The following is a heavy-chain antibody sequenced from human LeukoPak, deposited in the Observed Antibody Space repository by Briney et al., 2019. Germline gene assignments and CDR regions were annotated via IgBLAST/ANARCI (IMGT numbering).Heavy chain of an antibody. CDR3: ARRGYYVSSGYYGY. J-gene: IGHJ4*02. D-gene: IGHD3-22*01. CDR2: IYPGDSDT. Sequence: GKSLKISCKGPGYSFTSYRIGWVRQMPGKGLEGMGIIYPGDSDTRYSPSFQGQVTISADKSISTAYLQWSSLKASDTAMYYCARRGYYVSSGYYGYWGQGTLVTVSS. CDR1: GYSFTSYR. V-gene: IGHV5-51*01.